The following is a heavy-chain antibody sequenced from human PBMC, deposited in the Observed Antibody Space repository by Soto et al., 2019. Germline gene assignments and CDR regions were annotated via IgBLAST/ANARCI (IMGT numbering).Heavy chain of an antibody. V-gene: IGHV3-23*01. CDR1: RFTFSSYA. D-gene: IGHD2-2*01. Sequence: GWSLRLSCAASRFTFSSYAMSWVRHAPGKGLGGVSAISGSGCSTYYADAVKGRFTISRDNSKNTLYRQMNSLRAEDTAVYYCANPYEHPHCSSTRCQDDYWXQGTLANVS. CDR3: ANPYEHPHCSSTRCQDDY. J-gene: IGHJ4*02. CDR2: ISGSGCST.